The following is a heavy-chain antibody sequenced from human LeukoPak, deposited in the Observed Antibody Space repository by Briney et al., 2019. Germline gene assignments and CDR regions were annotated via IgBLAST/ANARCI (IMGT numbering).Heavy chain of an antibody. Sequence: PGRSLRLSCAASGFTFRTFAMNWVRQAPGKGLEWVAVISTDGSTKNYADSAKGRLTISRDNSKNTLYLQMNSLRVEDTSVYYCVREDVTLVRGVIDYWGQGTPVTVPS. J-gene: IGHJ4*02. CDR2: ISTDGSTK. D-gene: IGHD3-10*01. CDR1: GFTFRTFA. V-gene: IGHV3-30-3*01. CDR3: VREDVTLVRGVIDY.